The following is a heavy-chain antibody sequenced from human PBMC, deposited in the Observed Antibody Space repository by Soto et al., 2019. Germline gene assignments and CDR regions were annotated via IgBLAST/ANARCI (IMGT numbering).Heavy chain of an antibody. V-gene: IGHV3-15*01. Sequence: GGSLRLSCAASGFTFSNAWMSWVRQAPGKGLEWVGRIKSKTDGGTTDYAAPVKGRFTISRDDSKNTLYLQMNSLKTEDTAVYYCTTRITIXXVVTSPDAFDIWGQGTMVTVSS. CDR2: IKSKTDGGTT. CDR3: TTRITIXXVVTSPDAFDI. D-gene: IGHD3-3*01. CDR1: GFTFSNAW. J-gene: IGHJ3*02.